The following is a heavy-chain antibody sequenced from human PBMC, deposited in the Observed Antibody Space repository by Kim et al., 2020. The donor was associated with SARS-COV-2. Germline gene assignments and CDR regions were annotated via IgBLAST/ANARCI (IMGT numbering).Heavy chain of an antibody. CDR2: IVVGSGNT. Sequence: SVKVSCKASGFTFTSSAVQWVRQARGQRLEWIGWIVVGSGNTNYAQKFQERVTITRDMSTSTAYMELSSLRSEDTAVYYCAASVVPAAADGGYYYYGMDVWGQGTTVTVSS. D-gene: IGHD2-2*01. CDR1: GFTFTSSA. J-gene: IGHJ6*02. V-gene: IGHV1-58*01. CDR3: AASVVPAAADGGYYYYGMDV.